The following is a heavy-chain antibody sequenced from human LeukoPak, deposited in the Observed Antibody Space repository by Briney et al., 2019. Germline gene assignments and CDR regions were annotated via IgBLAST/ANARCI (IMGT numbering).Heavy chain of an antibody. CDR3: ARVAGSIDY. CDR2: TNPNSGNT. Sequence: ASVKVSCKASGYTFTRYDINWVRQATGQGLEWMGWTNPNSGNTGYAQKFQGRVTMTRDTSTSTAYMELSSLRSEDTAVYYCARVAGSIDYWGQGTMVTVCS. J-gene: IGHJ4*02. CDR1: GYTFTRYD. D-gene: IGHD6-19*01. V-gene: IGHV1-8*01.